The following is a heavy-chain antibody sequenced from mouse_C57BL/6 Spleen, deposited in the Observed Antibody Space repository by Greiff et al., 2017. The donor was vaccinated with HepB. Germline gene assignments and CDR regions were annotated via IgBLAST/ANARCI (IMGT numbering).Heavy chain of an antibody. CDR2: IDPETGGT. CDR3: TRRDY. CDR1: GYTFTDYE. J-gene: IGHJ2*01. Sequence: QVQLKESGAELVRPGASVTLSCKASGYTFTDYEMHWVKQTPVHGLEWIGAIDPETGGTAYNQKFKGKAILTADKSSSTAYMELRSLTSEDSAVYYCTRRDYWGQGTTLTVSS. V-gene: IGHV1-15*01.